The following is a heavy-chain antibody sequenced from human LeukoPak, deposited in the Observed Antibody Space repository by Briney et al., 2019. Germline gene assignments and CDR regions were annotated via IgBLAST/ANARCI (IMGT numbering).Heavy chain of an antibody. V-gene: IGHV3-49*03. J-gene: IGHJ5*02. D-gene: IGHD2-8*01. CDR2: IRDKSHGGTT. Sequence: GGSLRLSCTASGFSFGDYGLSWFRQAPGKGLEWVGFIRDKSHGGTTEYAASVEGRFTISREDSKTIAYLQMKILKMEDPAVYYCTRFMIGMLGNDWFDPWGQGTLVTVSS. CDR3: TRFMIGMLGNDWFDP. CDR1: GFSFGDYG.